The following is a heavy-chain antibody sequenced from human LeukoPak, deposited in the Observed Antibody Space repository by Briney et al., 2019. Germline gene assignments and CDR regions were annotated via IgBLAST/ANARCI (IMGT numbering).Heavy chain of an antibody. CDR1: GYTFTGYY. CDR3: ARVPRVGGGYRAFDY. J-gene: IGHJ4*02. Sequence: ASVKVSCKASGYTFTGYYMHWVRQAPGQGLEWMGWINPNSGGTNYAQKFQGRVTMTRDTSISTAYMELSRLRSDDTAVYYCARVPRVGGGYRAFDYWGQGTLVTVSS. D-gene: IGHD1-26*01. CDR2: INPNSGGT. V-gene: IGHV1-2*02.